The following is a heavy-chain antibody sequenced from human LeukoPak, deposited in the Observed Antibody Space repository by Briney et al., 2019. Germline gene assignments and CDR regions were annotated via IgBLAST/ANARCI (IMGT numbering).Heavy chain of an antibody. D-gene: IGHD2-2*01. CDR3: AKGAMHDY. Sequence: GGSLRLSCAASGFTFSSDAMNWVRQAPGKGLEWVSGISDTGGNPYYADSVKGRFTISRDKSKNTLDLQMNSLRAEDTAVYYCAKGAMHDYWGQGTLVTVSA. CDR2: ISDTGGNP. CDR1: GFTFSSDA. V-gene: IGHV3-23*01. J-gene: IGHJ4*02.